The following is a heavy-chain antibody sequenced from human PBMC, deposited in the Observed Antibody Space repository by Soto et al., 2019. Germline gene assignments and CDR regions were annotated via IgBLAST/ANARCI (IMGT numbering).Heavy chain of an antibody. D-gene: IGHD6-13*01. CDR3: ARDPGAVAGNYFYGMDV. Sequence: PGGSLRLSCAASGFTFSSYDMHWVRQATGKGLEWVSGIGSTGDTYYPGSVKGRFTISRENAKNSFYLQMNNLRAGDTAVYYCARDPGAVAGNYFYGMDVWGQGTTVTV. V-gene: IGHV3-13*01. J-gene: IGHJ6*02. CDR1: GFTFSSYD. CDR2: IGSTGDT.